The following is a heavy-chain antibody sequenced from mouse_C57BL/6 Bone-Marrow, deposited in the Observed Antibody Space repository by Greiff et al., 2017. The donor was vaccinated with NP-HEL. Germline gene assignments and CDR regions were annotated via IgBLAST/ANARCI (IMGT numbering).Heavy chain of an antibody. J-gene: IGHJ1*03. CDR1: GYTFTSYW. CDR2: IDPSDSYT. V-gene: IGHV1-69*01. Sequence: QVQLQQPGAELVMPGASVKLSCKASGYTFTSYWMHWVKQRPGQGLKWIGEIDPSDSYTNYNQKFKGKSTLTVDKSSSTAYMQLSSLTSEDSAVYYCARRGYRAYDYWYFDVWGTGTTVTVSS. D-gene: IGHD3-3*01. CDR3: ARRGYRAYDYWYFDV.